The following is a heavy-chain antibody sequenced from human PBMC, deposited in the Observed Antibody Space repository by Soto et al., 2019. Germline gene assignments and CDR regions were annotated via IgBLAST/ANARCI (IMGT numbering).Heavy chain of an antibody. D-gene: IGHD6-6*01. CDR3: TRDSMWGSSSPRGEYYYYGMDV. Sequence: GSLRLSCTASGFTFGDYAMSWVRQAPGKGLEWVGFIRSKAYGGTTEYAASVKGRFTISRDDSKSIAYLQMNSLKTEDTAVYYCTRDSMWGSSSPRGEYYYYGMDVWGQGTTVTISS. V-gene: IGHV3-49*04. CDR1: GFTFGDYA. J-gene: IGHJ6*02. CDR2: IRSKAYGGTT.